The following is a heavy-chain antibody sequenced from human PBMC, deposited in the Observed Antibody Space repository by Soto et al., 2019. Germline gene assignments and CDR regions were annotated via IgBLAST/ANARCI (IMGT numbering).Heavy chain of an antibody. V-gene: IGHV2-5*02. CDR1: GFSLSTTNVG. CDR2: IYWDGDE. CDR3: GRVDSGNFYYFRY. J-gene: IGHJ4*02. Sequence: SGPTLVNPTQTLTLTCTFSGFSLSTTNVGVGWVRQPPEKALEWLALIYWDGDERYNPFLRSRLTITKDTSKTQVVLTLTNVDPVDTATYYCGRVDSGNFYYFRYWGQGALVTVSS. D-gene: IGHD1-26*01.